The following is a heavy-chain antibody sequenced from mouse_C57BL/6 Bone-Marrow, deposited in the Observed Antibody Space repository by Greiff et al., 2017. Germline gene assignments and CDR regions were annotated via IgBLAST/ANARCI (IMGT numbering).Heavy chain of an antibody. J-gene: IGHJ1*03. Sequence: VQLQQSGPELVKPGASVKISCKASGYTFTDYYMNWVKQSHGKSLEWIGDINPNNGGTSYNQKFKGKATLTVDKSSSTAYMELRSLTSEDSAVYYCASSGWLWYFDVWGTGTTVTVSS. CDR1: GYTFTDYY. V-gene: IGHV1-26*01. D-gene: IGHD1-2*01. CDR3: ASSGWLWYFDV. CDR2: INPNNGGT.